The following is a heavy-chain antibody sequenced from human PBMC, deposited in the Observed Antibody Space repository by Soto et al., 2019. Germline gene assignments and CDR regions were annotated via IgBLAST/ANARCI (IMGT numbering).Heavy chain of an antibody. J-gene: IGHJ3*02. D-gene: IGHD6-19*01. Sequence: GGSLRLSCAASGFTFSDYYMSWIRQAPGKGLEWVSYISSSGSTIYYADSVKGRFTISRDNAKNSLYPQMNSLRAEDTAVYYCARSYSSGWYMFGAFDIWGQGTMVTVSS. CDR1: GFTFSDYY. CDR3: ARSYSSGWYMFGAFDI. CDR2: ISSSGSTI. V-gene: IGHV3-11*01.